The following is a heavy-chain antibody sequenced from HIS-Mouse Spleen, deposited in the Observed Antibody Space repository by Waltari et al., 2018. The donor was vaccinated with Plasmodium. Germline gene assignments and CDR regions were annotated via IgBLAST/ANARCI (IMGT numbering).Heavy chain of an antibody. D-gene: IGHD6-13*01. CDR1: GFPFRSYW. J-gene: IGHJ2*01. CDR3: ASSWYWYFDL. V-gene: IGHV3-7*01. Sequence: EVQLVESGGGLVQPGGARRLSCAASGFPFRSYWMSWVRQASGKGLEWVANIKQDGSEKYYVDSVKGRFTISRDNAKNSLYLQMNSLRAEDTAVYYCASSWYWYFDLWGRGTLVTVSS. CDR2: IKQDGSEK.